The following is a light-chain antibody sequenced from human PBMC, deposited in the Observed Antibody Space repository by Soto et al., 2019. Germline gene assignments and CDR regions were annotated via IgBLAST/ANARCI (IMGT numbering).Light chain of an antibody. J-gene: IGKJ2*01. V-gene: IGKV1-5*03. CDR3: QQYNFYPST. CDR2: EAS. Sequence: DVQMTQSPSTLSASVGDKVTITCRASQSIRSWLAWYQQKPGKAPKLLIYEASALDGGVPSRFSGSGSGTDFTLTISGLQADDFATYFCQQYNFYPSTFGQGTKLEIK. CDR1: QSIRSW.